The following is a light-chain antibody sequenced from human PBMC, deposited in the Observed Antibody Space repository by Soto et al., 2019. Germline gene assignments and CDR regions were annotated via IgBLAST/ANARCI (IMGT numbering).Light chain of an antibody. J-gene: IGLJ1*01. Sequence: QSVLTQPPSASGTPGQGVTVSCSGSSSNLGNFYVYWYQHLPGTAPKLLIYSDFQRPSGVPDRFSGSKSGTSASLAINGLRSEDEGDYYCAAWDDRLRGYVFGTGTQLTVL. CDR2: SDF. V-gene: IGLV1-47*02. CDR1: SSNLGNFY. CDR3: AAWDDRLRGYV.